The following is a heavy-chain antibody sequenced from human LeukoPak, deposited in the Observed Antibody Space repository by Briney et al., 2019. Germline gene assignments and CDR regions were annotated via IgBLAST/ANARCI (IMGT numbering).Heavy chain of an antibody. J-gene: IGHJ4*02. D-gene: IGHD5-12*01. Sequence: SVKVSCKASVGTLISYAISWVRQAPGQGLEWMGGIIPIFGTANYAQKFQGRVTIPADESTSTAYMELSSLRSEDTAVYYCARTRGYSGYDSGSMYYVDYWGQGTLVTASS. CDR1: VGTLISYA. CDR3: ARTRGYSGYDSGSMYYVDY. CDR2: IIPIFGTA. V-gene: IGHV1-69*13.